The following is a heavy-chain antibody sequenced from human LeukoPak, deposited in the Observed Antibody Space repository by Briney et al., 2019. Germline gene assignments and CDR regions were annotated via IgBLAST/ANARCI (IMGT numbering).Heavy chain of an antibody. CDR2: INHSGST. J-gene: IGHJ5*02. CDR1: GGSFSGYY. V-gene: IGHV4-34*01. CDR3: ARVRDFWRHPAWFDP. D-gene: IGHD3-3*01. Sequence: SETLSLTCAVYGGSFSGYYWSWIRQPPGKGLEWIGEINHSGSTNYNPSLKSRVTISVDTSKNQFSLKLSSVSAADTAVYYCARVRDFWRHPAWFDPWGQGTLVTVSS.